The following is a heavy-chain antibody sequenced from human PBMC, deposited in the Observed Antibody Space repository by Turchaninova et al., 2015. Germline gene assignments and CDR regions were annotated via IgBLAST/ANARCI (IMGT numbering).Heavy chain of an antibody. CDR3: ARDSSSWTFLT. Sequence: QVQLQESGPGLVKPSETLSLTCAVSGYSISSGYYWGWVRQPPGKGLEWIGTIYRSGSTYYNPSLKSRVTISADTSKNQFSLKLSSVTAADTAVYYCARDSSSWTFLTWGQGTLVTVSS. CDR1: GYSISSGYY. J-gene: IGHJ5*02. D-gene: IGHD6-13*01. CDR2: IYRSGST. V-gene: IGHV4-38-2*01.